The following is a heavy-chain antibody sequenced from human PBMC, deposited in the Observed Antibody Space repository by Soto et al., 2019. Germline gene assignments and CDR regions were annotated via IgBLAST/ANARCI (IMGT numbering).Heavy chain of an antibody. CDR2: IYGDGDK. D-gene: IGHD5-12*01. J-gene: IGHJ3*01. CDR3: ARSRFGGYVCAVDD. V-gene: IGHV2-5*02. CDR1: GFSLTTSGVG. Sequence: QITLKESGPTLMKPTQTLTLTCTFSGFSLTTSGVGVGWIRQPPGKALECVALIYGDGDKRYSPSLKSRLTITKHTARNQVVFIMARMAPVDKATCYCARSRFGGYVCAVDDWGQGTMVTVSS.